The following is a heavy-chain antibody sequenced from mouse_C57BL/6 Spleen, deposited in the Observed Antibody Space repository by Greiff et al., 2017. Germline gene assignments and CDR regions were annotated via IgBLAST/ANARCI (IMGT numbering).Heavy chain of an antibody. CDR2: IYPGDGDT. V-gene: IGHV1-80*01. CDR3: ARKEDYSNHFAY. J-gene: IGHJ3*01. Sequence: VQLQQSGAELVKPGASVKISCKASGYAFSSYWMNWVKQRPGKGLEWIGQIYPGDGDTNYNGKFKGKATLTADKSSSTAYMQLSSLTSEDSAVYFCARKEDYSNHFAYWGQGTLVTVSA. CDR1: GYAFSSYW. D-gene: IGHD2-5*01.